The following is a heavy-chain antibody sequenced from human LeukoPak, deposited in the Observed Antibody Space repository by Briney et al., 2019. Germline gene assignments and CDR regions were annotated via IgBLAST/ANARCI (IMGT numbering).Heavy chain of an antibody. J-gene: IGHJ3*02. V-gene: IGHV4-30-4*01. CDR1: GGSISSGDYY. CDR3: SIAAAPIYAFDI. D-gene: IGHD6-13*01. CDR2: IYYSGST. Sequence: RSSETLSLTCTVSGGSISSGDYYWSWIRQPPGKGLEWIGYIYYSGSTNYNPSLKSRVTISVDTSKNQFSLKLSSVTAADTAVYYCSIAAAPIYAFDIWGQGTMVTVSS.